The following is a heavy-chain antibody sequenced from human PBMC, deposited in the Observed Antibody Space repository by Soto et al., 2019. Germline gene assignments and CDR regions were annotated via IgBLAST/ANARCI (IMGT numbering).Heavy chain of an antibody. CDR3: ARFSITMSQGPFDY. V-gene: IGHV4-31*03. CDR1: GGSISSGGYY. J-gene: IGHJ4*02. D-gene: IGHD3-10*02. Sequence: SSETLSLTCTVSGGSISSGGYYWSWIRQHPGKGLEWIGYIYYSGSTYYNPSLKSRVTISVDTSKNQFSLKLSSVTAADTAVYYCARFSITMSQGPFDYWGQGTLVTVSS. CDR2: IYYSGST.